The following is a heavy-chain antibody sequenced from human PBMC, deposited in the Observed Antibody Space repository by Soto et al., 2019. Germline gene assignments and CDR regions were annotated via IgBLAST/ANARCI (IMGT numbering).Heavy chain of an antibody. Sequence: PGGSLRLSCAASGFTFSSYSMNWVRQAPGKGLEWVSYISTSSSLIYYADSVKGRFTISRDNAKNSLYLQMNSLRDEDTAVYYCATHTLTVPGYWGQGTLVTVSS. CDR1: GFTFSSYS. V-gene: IGHV3-48*02. CDR2: ISTSSSLI. CDR3: ATHTLTVPGY. D-gene: IGHD4-17*01. J-gene: IGHJ4*02.